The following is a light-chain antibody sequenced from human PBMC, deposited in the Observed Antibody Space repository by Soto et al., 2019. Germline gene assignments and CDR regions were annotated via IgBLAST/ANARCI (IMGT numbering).Light chain of an antibody. CDR2: EVN. CDR3: SSYAGSNNFGV. CDR1: SSDVGVYNY. Sequence: QSALTQPPSASGSPGQSVTISCTGTSSDVGVYNYVSWYQQHPGKAPKLMIYEVNKRPSGVPDRFSGSKSGNTASLTVSGLQAEDEADYYCSSYAGSNNFGVFGTGTKVTVL. V-gene: IGLV2-8*01. J-gene: IGLJ1*01.